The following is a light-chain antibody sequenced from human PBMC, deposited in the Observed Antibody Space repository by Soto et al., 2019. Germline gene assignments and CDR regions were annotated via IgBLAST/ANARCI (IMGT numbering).Light chain of an antibody. CDR2: DAS. V-gene: IGKV1-5*01. Sequence: DIQMPQSPSTLSASVGDRVTITCRASQSISSWLAWYQQKPGKAPKLLISDASTLKSDVPSRFSGSGSGTDFALTISRLQPDVFPADDGEQDSRYYTFGQGTKLESK. CDR1: QSISSW. CDR3: EQDSRYYT. J-gene: IGKJ2*01.